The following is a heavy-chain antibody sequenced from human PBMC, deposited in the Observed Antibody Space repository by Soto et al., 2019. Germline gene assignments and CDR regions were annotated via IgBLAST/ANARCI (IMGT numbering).Heavy chain of an antibody. V-gene: IGHV1-8*01. D-gene: IGHD3-16*02. CDR2: MNPNSGNT. CDR3: ARGFTFGGVIATHAFDI. J-gene: IGHJ3*02. CDR1: GYTFTSYD. Sequence: QVQLVQSGAEVKKPGASVKVSCKASGYTFTSYDINWVRQATGQGLEWMGWMNPNSGNTGYAQKFQGRVTMTRNTSISTAYMELSSLRSEDTAVYYCARGFTFGGVIATHAFDIWGQGTMVTVSS.